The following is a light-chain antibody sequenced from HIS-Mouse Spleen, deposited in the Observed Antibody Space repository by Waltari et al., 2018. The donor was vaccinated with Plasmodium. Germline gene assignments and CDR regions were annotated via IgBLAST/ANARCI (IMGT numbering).Light chain of an antibody. CDR3: QQYYSFPWT. CDR1: QGISSY. CDR2: ASS. V-gene: IGKV1D-8*02. J-gene: IGKJ1*01. Sequence: AIWMTQSPSLLSASTGDRVTISCRMSQGISSYFACSQQKPGKATEPLIYASSALQSVVPSRFSGSGSGTDFSLTISCLQAEDIATYCCQQYYSFPWTFGQGTKVEIK.